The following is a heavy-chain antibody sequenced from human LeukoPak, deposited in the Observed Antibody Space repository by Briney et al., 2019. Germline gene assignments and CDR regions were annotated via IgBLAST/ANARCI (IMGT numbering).Heavy chain of an antibody. Sequence: GGSLRLSCTASGFTLRSSAMRWVRQAPGKGLEWVSTISDGGGSTYYADSVKGRFTISIYNSTNTLFLQMNSLRAEDTALYYCAKRLYGTSGPFDYWGQGTLVTVSS. V-gene: IGHV3-23*01. CDR2: ISDGGGST. CDR3: AKRLYGTSGPFDY. D-gene: IGHD3-22*01. J-gene: IGHJ4*02. CDR1: GFTLRSSA.